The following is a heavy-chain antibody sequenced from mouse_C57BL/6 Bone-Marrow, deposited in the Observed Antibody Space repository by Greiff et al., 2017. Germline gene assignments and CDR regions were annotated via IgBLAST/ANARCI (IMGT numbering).Heavy chain of an antibody. Sequence: QVHVKQSGAELARPGASVKLSCKASGYTFTSYGISWVKQRTGQGLEWIGEIYPRSGNTYYNEKFKGKATLTADKSSSTAYMELRSLTSEYSAVYFCARDVYETYWGQGTLVTVSA. J-gene: IGHJ3*01. CDR3: ARDVYETY. CDR1: GYTFTSYG. V-gene: IGHV1-81*01. D-gene: IGHD1-1*01. CDR2: IYPRSGNT.